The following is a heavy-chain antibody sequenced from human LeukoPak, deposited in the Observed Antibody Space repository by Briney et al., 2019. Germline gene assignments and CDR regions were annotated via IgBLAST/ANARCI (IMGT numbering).Heavy chain of an antibody. CDR1: GGSFSGYY. J-gene: IGHJ1*01. CDR2: INQSGST. D-gene: IGHD3-22*01. Sequence: SETLSLTCAVYGGSFSGYYWSWIRQPPGKGLEWLGEINQSGSTNYNPPLKSRVTIPVDTSKSQFALKMSSVTAADTAVYYCAKDHYYDSSGYSEYFQHWGQGTLVTVSS. V-gene: IGHV4-34*01. CDR3: AKDHYYDSSGYSEYFQH.